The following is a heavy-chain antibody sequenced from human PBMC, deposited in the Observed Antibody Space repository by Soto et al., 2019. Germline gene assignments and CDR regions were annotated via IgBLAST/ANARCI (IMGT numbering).Heavy chain of an antibody. CDR2: IYWTDDK. CDR3: ARLSDTGMVYIEYFQH. J-gene: IGHJ1*01. D-gene: IGHD5-18*01. Sequence: QITLKESGPPLVKPTQTLTLTCTFSGFSLSTSGVGVGWIRQPPGKALEWLALIYWTDDKRYSPSLKSRLTITKDTSKNQVVLTMTNMDPVDTATYYCARLSDTGMVYIEYFQHWGQGTLVTVSS. CDR1: GFSLSTSGVG. V-gene: IGHV2-5*01.